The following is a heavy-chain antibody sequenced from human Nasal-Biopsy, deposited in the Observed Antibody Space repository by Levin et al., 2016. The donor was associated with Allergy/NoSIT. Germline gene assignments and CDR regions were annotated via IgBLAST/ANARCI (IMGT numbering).Heavy chain of an antibody. J-gene: IGHJ4*02. CDR3: ARGDYGAPGWTGRYYFDY. V-gene: IGHV3-30*03. CDR2: ISHDGSKM. CDR1: GFRFSSYA. D-gene: IGHD4-17*01. Sequence: GGSLRLSCAASGFRFSSYAMYWVRQAPGKGLEWVAVISHDGSKMYYAESVKGRFTISRDNSKNTLYLQMNFLRPEDTAVYRCARGDYGAPGWTGRYYFDYCGQGTLVTVSS.